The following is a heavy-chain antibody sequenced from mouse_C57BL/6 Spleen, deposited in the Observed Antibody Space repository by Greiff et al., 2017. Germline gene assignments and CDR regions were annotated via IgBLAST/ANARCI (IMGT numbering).Heavy chain of an antibody. CDR1: GFTFSSYG. D-gene: IGHD2-2*01. V-gene: IGHV5-6*01. CDR2: ISSGGSYT. Sequence: EVKLMESGGDLVKPGGSLKLSCAASGFTFSSYGMSWVRQTPDKRLEWVATISSGGSYTYYPDSVKGRFTISSDNAKNTLYLQMSSLKSEDTAMYYGARTGYDGAWCAYWGQGTLVTVSA. CDR3: ARTGYDGAWCAY. J-gene: IGHJ3*01.